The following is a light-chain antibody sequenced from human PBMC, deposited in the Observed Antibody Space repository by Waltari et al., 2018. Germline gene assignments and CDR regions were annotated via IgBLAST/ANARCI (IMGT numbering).Light chain of an antibody. J-gene: IGKJ1*01. CDR1: QSISSY. Sequence: DIRMTQSPSSLSASVGDRVTITCRASQSISSYLNWYQQKPGKAPKLLIYAASSLQSGVPSRFSGSGSGTDFTLTISSLQPEDFATYYCQQSYSTPRETFGQGTKVEIK. CDR2: AAS. V-gene: IGKV1-39*01. CDR3: QQSYSTPRET.